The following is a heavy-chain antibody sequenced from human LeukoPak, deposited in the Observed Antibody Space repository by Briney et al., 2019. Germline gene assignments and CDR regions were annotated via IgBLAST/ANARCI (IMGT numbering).Heavy chain of an antibody. CDR1: GYTFTGYF. Sequence: ASVKVSCKASGYTFTGYFMHWVRQAPGQGLEWMGWINPNSGGTNYAQKFQGRVTMTRDTSISTAYMELSRLRSDDTAVYYCASSTVYCSSTSCYFNWGQGTLVTVSS. D-gene: IGHD2-2*01. CDR3: ASSTVYCSSTSCYFN. V-gene: IGHV1-2*02. CDR2: INPNSGGT. J-gene: IGHJ4*02.